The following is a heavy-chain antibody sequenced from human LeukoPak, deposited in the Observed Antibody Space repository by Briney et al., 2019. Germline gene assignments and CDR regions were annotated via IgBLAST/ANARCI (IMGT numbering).Heavy chain of an antibody. V-gene: IGHV4-38-2*02. Sequence: SETLSLTCTVSGYSISSGYYRGWIRQPPGKGLEWIGSIYHSGSTYYNPFLKSRVTISVDTSKNQFSLKLSSVTAADTAVYYCASYGDYEEDWFDPWGQGTLVTVSS. CDR3: ASYGDYEEDWFDP. CDR2: IYHSGST. J-gene: IGHJ5*02. CDR1: GYSISSGYY. D-gene: IGHD4-17*01.